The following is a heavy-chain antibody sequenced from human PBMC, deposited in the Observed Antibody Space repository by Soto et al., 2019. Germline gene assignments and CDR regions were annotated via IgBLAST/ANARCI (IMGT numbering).Heavy chain of an antibody. Sequence: EVQLLESGGGLVQPGGSLRLSCEASGFILNSYGMSWVRQAPGKGLEWVSTLNSGGGTHYADSVKGRFTISRENSKNTLYLQMNSLRAEDTAVYYCATDGELYSGYSDHWGQGTLVTGSS. V-gene: IGHV3-23*01. D-gene: IGHD3-10*01. CDR1: GFILNSYG. J-gene: IGHJ4*02. CDR2: LNSGGGT. CDR3: ATDGELYSGYSDH.